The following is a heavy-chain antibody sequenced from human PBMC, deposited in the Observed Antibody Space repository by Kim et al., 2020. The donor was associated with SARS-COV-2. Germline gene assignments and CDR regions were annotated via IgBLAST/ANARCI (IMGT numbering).Heavy chain of an antibody. Sequence: ASVKVSCKASGYTFTSYYMHWVRQAPGQGLEWMGIINPSGGSTSYAQKFQGRVTMTRDTSTSTVYMELSSLRCEDTAVYYCARGSPVYYDILTGYYRDYWGQGPLVTVSS. D-gene: IGHD3-9*01. CDR1: GYTFTSYY. J-gene: IGHJ4*02. V-gene: IGHV1-46*01. CDR2: INPSGGST. CDR3: ARGSPVYYDILTGYYRDY.